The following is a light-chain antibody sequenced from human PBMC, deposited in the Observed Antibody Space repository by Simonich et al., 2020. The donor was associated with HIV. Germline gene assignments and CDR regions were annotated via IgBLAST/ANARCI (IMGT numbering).Light chain of an antibody. Sequence: DIQLTQSPSSVSASVGDRVTITCRADQGISKCLDWYQQKPGQAPKLLIYASSSLQSGVQSRFSGSGSGTDFTLTISSLQPEDFATYYCQQANSFPITFGQGTRLEIK. J-gene: IGKJ5*01. CDR3: QQANSFPIT. CDR1: QGISKC. V-gene: IGKV1-12*01. CDR2: ASS.